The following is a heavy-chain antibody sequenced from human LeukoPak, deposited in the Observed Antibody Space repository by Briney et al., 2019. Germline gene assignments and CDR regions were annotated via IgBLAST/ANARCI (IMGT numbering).Heavy chain of an antibody. CDR2: INHSGST. D-gene: IGHD3-22*01. CDR1: GGSFSGYY. V-gene: IGHV4-34*01. CDR3: ARPGYYYDSSGYYYRDF. J-gene: IGHJ4*02. Sequence: PSETLSLTCAVYGGSFSGYYWSWIRQPPGKGLEWIGEINHSGSTNYNPSLKSRVTISVDTSKNQFSLKLSSVTAADTAVYYCARPGYYYDSSGYYYRDFWGQGILVSVSS.